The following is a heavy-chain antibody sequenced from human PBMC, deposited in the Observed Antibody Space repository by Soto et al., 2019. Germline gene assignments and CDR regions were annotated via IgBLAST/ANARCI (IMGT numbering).Heavy chain of an antibody. J-gene: IGHJ4*01. D-gene: IGHD2-15*01. CDR1: GFTFSEST. Sequence: PGGSLRLSCSASGFTFSESTIYWVRQVPGKGLEAISAVSTSGRSTYYADSVKDRFRISRDNSKNTIYLQMGSLRPEDTARYYCVKQAHGLDGVAFDYWGRGTQVTV. CDR3: VKQAHGLDGVAFDY. V-gene: IGHV3-64D*06. CDR2: VSTSGRST.